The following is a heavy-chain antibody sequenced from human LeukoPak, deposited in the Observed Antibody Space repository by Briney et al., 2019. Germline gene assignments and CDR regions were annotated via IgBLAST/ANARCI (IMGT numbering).Heavy chain of an antibody. CDR3: ARDGYSYGAGPFDY. CDR1: GFTFSSYW. D-gene: IGHD5-18*01. Sequence: GGSLRLSCAASGFTFSSYWMSWVRQAPGKGLEWVAHVKQDGSEKYYVDSVKGRFTISRDNAKSSLYLQMNSLRADDTAVYYCARDGYSYGAGPFDYWGQGTLVTVSS. CDR2: VKQDGSEK. J-gene: IGHJ4*02. V-gene: IGHV3-7*03.